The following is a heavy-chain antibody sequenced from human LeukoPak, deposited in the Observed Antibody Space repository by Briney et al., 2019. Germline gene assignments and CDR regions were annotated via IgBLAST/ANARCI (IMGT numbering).Heavy chain of an antibody. CDR3: ARRGTMVRGVISAFDI. V-gene: IGHV4-34*01. CDR1: GGSFSGYY. J-gene: IGHJ3*02. D-gene: IGHD3-10*01. Sequence: PSETLSFTCAVYGGSFSGYYWSWIRQPPGKGLEWIGEINHSGSTNYNPSLKSRVTISVDTSKNQFSLKLSSVTAADTAVYYCARRGTMVRGVISAFDIWGQGTMVTVSS. CDR2: INHSGST.